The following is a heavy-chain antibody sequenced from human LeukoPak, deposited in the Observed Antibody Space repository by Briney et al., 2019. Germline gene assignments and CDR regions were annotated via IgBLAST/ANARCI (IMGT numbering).Heavy chain of an antibody. Sequence: SETLSLTCAVYGGSFSGYYWSWIRQPPGKGLEWIGEINHSGSTNYNPSLKRRVTISVDTSKNQFSLKLSSVTAADTAVYYCARGGQLWASDYWGQGTLVTVSS. CDR1: GGSFSGYY. J-gene: IGHJ4*02. D-gene: IGHD5-18*01. CDR2: INHSGST. V-gene: IGHV4-34*01. CDR3: ARGGQLWASDY.